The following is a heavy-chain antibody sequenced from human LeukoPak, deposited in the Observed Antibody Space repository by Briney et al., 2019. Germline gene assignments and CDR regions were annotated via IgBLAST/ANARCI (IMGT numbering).Heavy chain of an antibody. V-gene: IGHV3-21*01. D-gene: IGHD5-12*01. J-gene: IGHJ1*01. CDR1: GFTFSSYS. Sequence: GSLRLSCAASGFTFSSYSMNWVRQAPGKGLEWVSSISSSSSYIYYADSVKGRFTISRDNAKNSLYLQMNSLRAEDTAVYYCARDGSDSSAEYFQHWGQGTLVTVSS. CDR3: ARDGSDSSAEYFQH. CDR2: ISSSSSYI.